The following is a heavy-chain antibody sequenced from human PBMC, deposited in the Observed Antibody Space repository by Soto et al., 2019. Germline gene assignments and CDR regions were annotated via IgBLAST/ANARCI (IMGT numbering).Heavy chain of an antibody. J-gene: IGHJ4*02. CDR2: INLSVGSI. Sequence: ASVKVSCKASGYTFTSYYMHWVRQAPGQGLDWMGIINLSVGSISYAQKFQGRVTMTRDTSTSTVYMELSSLRSEDTAVYYCARVVYSGYDTFDYWGQGTLVTVSS. V-gene: IGHV1-46*03. CDR3: ARVVYSGYDTFDY. CDR1: GYTFTSYY. D-gene: IGHD5-12*01.